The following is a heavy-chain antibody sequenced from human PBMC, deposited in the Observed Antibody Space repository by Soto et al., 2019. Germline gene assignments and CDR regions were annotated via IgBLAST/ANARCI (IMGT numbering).Heavy chain of an antibody. CDR3: ARASPSDVGATQALDY. CDR2: INPSGGST. J-gene: IGHJ4*02. D-gene: IGHD1-26*01. V-gene: IGHV1-46*03. Sequence: ASVKVSCKASGYTFTSYYMHWVRQAPGQGLEWMGIINPSGGSTSYAQKFQGRVTMTRDTSTSTVYMELSSLRSEDTAVYYCARASPSDVGATQALDYWGQGTLVTVPQ. CDR1: GYTFTSYY.